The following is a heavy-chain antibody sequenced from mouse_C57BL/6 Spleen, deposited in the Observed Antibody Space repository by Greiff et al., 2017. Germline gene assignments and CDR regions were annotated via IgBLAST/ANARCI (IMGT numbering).Heavy chain of an antibody. CDR1: GYTFTSYT. CDR3: ARAPYGSSDYPHYYAMDY. D-gene: IGHD1-1*01. J-gene: IGHJ4*01. V-gene: IGHV1-4*01. Sequence: QVQLKESGAELARPGASVKMSCTASGYTFTSYTMHWVKQRPGKGLEWIGYINPSRGYTKYNQKFKDKDTLTADKSTSTAYMQLSSLTSEDSTVYYDARAPYGSSDYPHYYAMDYWGQGTTVTVSS. CDR2: INPSRGYT.